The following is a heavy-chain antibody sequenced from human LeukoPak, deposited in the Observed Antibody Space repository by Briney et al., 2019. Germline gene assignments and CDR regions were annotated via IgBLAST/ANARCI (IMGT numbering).Heavy chain of an antibody. Sequence: PGRSLRLSCTASGFTFGDYAMSWVRQAPGKGLEWVGFIRSKAYGGTTEYAASVKGRFTISRDDSKSIAYLQMNSLKTEDTAVYYCTRVSGDAFDIWGQGTMVTVSS. CDR3: TRVSGDAFDI. CDR1: GFTFGDYA. J-gene: IGHJ3*02. CDR2: IRSKAYGGTT. V-gene: IGHV3-49*04. D-gene: IGHD6-19*01.